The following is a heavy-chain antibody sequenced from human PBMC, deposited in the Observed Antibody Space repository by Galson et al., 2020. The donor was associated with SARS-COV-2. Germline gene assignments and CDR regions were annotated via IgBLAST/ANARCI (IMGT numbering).Heavy chain of an antibody. CDR2: IKHSGSA. CDR1: GGSFSDYY. CDR3: AIGHRYRLLHGFPGAYYYYFGMDV. Sequence: SQASETLSLTCAVYGGSFSDYYWTWIRQPPGKGLESLGEIKHSGSANYNSTLKSRVPTSLDTSKNPFSLKLTSVTAADTAVYYCAIGHRYRLLHGFPGAYYYYFGMDVWGQGITVTVSS. J-gene: IGHJ6*02. D-gene: IGHD2-2*01. V-gene: IGHV4-34*01.